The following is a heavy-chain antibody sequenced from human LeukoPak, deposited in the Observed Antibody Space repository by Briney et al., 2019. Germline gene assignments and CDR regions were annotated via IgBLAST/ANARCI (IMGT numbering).Heavy chain of an antibody. J-gene: IGHJ3*02. CDR2: IKSKSDGGTA. D-gene: IGHD1-26*01. CDR3: AEFNTRDAFEI. Sequence: GGSLRLSCVASGFTFSHSWMSWVRQAPGKGLEWVGRIKSKSDGGTADYAAVVKARFIISRDDSKDTLYLQMNSLKTEDTGIYYCAEFNTRDAFEIWGQGTMVTVSS. CDR1: GFTFSHSW. V-gene: IGHV3-15*01.